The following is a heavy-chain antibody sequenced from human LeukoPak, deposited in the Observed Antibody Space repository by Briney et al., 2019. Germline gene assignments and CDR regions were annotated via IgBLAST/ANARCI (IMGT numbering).Heavy chain of an antibody. J-gene: IGHJ4*02. CDR1: GFTFSSYW. CDR3: ARARPSWFGTYEHFDY. V-gene: IGHV3-74*01. D-gene: IGHD3-10*01. Sequence: GGSLRLSCAASGFTFSSYWMHWVRQAPGKGLMWVSRINSDGSSTSYADSVKGRFTISRDNAKNTLYLQMNSLRAEDTAVYYCARARPSWFGTYEHFDYWGQGTLVTVSS. CDR2: INSDGSST.